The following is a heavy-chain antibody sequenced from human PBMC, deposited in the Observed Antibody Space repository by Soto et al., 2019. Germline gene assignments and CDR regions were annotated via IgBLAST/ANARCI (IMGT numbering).Heavy chain of an antibody. J-gene: IGHJ6*02. Sequence: EVKLLQSGGGVVPPGGSLRLSCATSGFTFKNYPMTWVRQAPGKGLEWVSSISSTAGRTSSYADSVKGRFAISRDFSDNTVYLQMNNLRVDDTAVYFCAKGVLSFHYGMEVWGQGTTVIVSS. CDR2: ISSTAGRTS. CDR3: AKGVLSFHYGMEV. V-gene: IGHV3-23*01. D-gene: IGHD3-10*01. CDR1: GFTFKNYP.